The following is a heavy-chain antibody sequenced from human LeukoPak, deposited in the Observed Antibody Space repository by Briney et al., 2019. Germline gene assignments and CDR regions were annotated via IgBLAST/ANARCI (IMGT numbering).Heavy chain of an antibody. D-gene: IGHD5-12*01. CDR2: ISSSSSYI. CDR3: ASTPYSGYDYYYYGMDV. J-gene: IGHJ6*02. Sequence: PGGSLRLSCAASGFTFSSYSMNWVRQAPGKGLEWVSSISSSSSYIYYADSVKGRFTISRDNAKNSLYLQMNSLRAEDTAVYYCASTPYSGYDYYYYGMDVWGQGTTVTVSS. V-gene: IGHV3-21*01. CDR1: GFTFSSYS.